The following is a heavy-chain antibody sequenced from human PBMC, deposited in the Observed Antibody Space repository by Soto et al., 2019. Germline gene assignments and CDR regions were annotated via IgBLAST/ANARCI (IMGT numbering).Heavy chain of an antibody. CDR1: GGSVRAPDW. Sequence: QVHLQESGPGLVAPSGTLSLTCTLSGGSVRAPDWWNWVRQSPDKGLEWIAEVHISGHSNYNTSLRSRVSVSIDSTKNQFYLNLNSVTAADTAIYYCARVRQGCSANNCYFDPWGQGTQVTISS. CDR3: ARVRQGCSANNCYFDP. CDR2: VHISGHS. D-gene: IGHD1-1*01. V-gene: IGHV4-4*02. J-gene: IGHJ5*01.